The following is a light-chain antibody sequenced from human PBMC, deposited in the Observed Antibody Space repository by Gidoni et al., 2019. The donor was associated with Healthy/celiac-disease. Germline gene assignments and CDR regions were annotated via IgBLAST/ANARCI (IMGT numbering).Light chain of an antibody. CDR2: GNS. CDR1: SSNLVAGYD. Sequence: QSVLTQPLSVSVAPGQSVTISCTGSSSNLVAGYDVHWYHQLPGTAPKLLIYGNSNRPSGVPDRVSGSKSGTSAALAITGLQAEDEADYYCQSYDSSLSGWVFGGGTKLTVL. J-gene: IGLJ3*02. CDR3: QSYDSSLSGWV. V-gene: IGLV1-40*01.